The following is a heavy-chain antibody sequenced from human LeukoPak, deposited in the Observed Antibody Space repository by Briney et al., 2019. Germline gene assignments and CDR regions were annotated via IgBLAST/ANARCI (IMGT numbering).Heavy chain of an antibody. CDR3: ARFIVGVEDGGF. CDR2: ITGSGRLT. V-gene: IGHV3-23*01. Sequence: PGGSLRLSCAASGFTFINYAMGWVRQAPGKGLEWVSTITGSGRLTYYADSVKGRFTISRDNSKNTLYLQMNSLRAEDTALYYWARFIVGVEDGGFGGQGTLVTVSS. J-gene: IGHJ4*02. D-gene: IGHD1-26*01. CDR1: GFTFINYA.